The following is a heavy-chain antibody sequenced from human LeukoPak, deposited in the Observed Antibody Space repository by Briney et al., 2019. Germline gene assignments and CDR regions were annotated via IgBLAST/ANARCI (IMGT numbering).Heavy chain of an antibody. Sequence: GGSLRLSCAVSGFTFSSYEMNWVRQAPGKGLEWVSYISSSGSTIYYADSVKGRFTISRDNAKNSLYLQMNSLRAEDTAVYYCARDPNPGATRDSGGQGTLVTVSS. CDR1: GFTFSSYE. D-gene: IGHD1-14*01. CDR3: ARDPNPGATRDS. V-gene: IGHV3-48*03. CDR2: ISSSGSTI. J-gene: IGHJ4*02.